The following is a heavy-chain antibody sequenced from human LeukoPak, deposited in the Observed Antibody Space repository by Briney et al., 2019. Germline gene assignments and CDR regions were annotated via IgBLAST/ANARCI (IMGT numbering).Heavy chain of an antibody. V-gene: IGHV4-59*08. J-gene: IGHJ5*02. Sequence: PSETLSLTCTVSGASVSSDYWSWIRQSPGKGLEWIGYIYHSGHTMSNPSLKSRVTLSLDTSNNQFSLKLSSVTAADTAVYYCARHPFQYPFDHWGQGTVVSVSS. CDR2: IYHSGHT. CDR1: GASVSSDY. CDR3: ARHPFQYPFDH. D-gene: IGHD2/OR15-2a*01.